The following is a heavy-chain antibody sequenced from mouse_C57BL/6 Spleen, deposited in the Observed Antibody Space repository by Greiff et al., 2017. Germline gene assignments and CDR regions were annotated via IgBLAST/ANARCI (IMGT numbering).Heavy chain of an antibody. CDR1: GFTFSSYG. Sequence: EVKVVESGGDLVKPGGSLKLSCAASGFTFSSYGMSWVRQTPDKRLEWVATISSGGSYTYYPDSVKGRFTISRDNAKNTLYLQMSSLKSEDTAMYYCARGDYDGYFDVWGTGTTVTVSS. CDR2: ISSGGSYT. CDR3: ARGDYDGYFDV. D-gene: IGHD2-4*01. V-gene: IGHV5-6*01. J-gene: IGHJ1*03.